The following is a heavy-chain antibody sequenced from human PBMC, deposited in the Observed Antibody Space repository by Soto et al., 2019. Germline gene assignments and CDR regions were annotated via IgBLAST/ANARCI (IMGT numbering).Heavy chain of an antibody. J-gene: IGHJ4*02. D-gene: IGHD3-3*01. V-gene: IGHV1-3*01. CDR1: GYTFTSYS. CDR3: ASVSDFWSGYYND. Sequence: ASVKVSFKASGYTFTSYSMHWVRQAPGQRLEWMGWINAGNGNTKYSQKVQGRVTITRDTSASTAYMELSSLRSEDTAVYYCASVSDFWSGYYNDCGQGTMVTVSS. CDR2: INAGNGNT.